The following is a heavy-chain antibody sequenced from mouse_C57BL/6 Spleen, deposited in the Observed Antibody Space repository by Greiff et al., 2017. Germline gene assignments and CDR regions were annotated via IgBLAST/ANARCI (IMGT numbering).Heavy chain of an antibody. J-gene: IGHJ2*01. V-gene: IGHV1-64*01. CDR1: GYTFTSYW. CDR3: AREDSSYPYYFDY. Sequence: QVQLQQPGAELVKPGASVKLSCKASGYTFTSYWMHWVKQRPGQGLEWIGMIHPNSGSTNYNEKFKSKATLTVDKSSSTAYMQLSSLTSEDSAVYYCAREDSSYPYYFDYWGQGTTLTVSS. CDR2: IHPNSGST. D-gene: IGHD1-1*01.